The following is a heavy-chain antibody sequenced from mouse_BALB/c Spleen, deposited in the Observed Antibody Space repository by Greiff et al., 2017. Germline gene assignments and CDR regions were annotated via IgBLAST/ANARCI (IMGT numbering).Heavy chain of an antibody. CDR1: GFTFSSYA. Sequence: EVMLVESGGGLVKPGGSLKLSCAASGFTFSSYAMSWVRQSPEKRLEWVAEISSGGSYTYYPDTVTGRFTISRDNAKNILYLEMSSLRSEDTAIYYCARVITTAYHWYFDVWGEGTTVTVSS. V-gene: IGHV5-9-4*01. CDR3: ARVITTAYHWYFDV. D-gene: IGHD1-2*01. CDR2: ISSGGSYT. J-gene: IGHJ1*01.